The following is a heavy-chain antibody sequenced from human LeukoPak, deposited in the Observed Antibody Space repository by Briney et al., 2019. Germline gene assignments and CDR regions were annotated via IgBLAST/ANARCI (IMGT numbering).Heavy chain of an antibody. CDR2: FDPEDGET. CDR3: ASSLQLGRLGAFYI. V-gene: IGHV1-24*01. D-gene: IGHD1-1*01. Sequence: ASVKVSCKVSGYTLTELSVHWVRQAPGKGLEWMGGFDPEDGETIYAQKLQGRVTMTEDTSTDTAYLELSSPRPEDTAVYYFASSLQLGRLGAFYIWGQGTMVTVSS. CDR1: GYTLTELS. J-gene: IGHJ3*02.